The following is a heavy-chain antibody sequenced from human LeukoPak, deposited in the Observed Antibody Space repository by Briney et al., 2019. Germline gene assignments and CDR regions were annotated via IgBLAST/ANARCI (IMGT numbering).Heavy chain of an antibody. D-gene: IGHD2-21*02. V-gene: IGHV3-30-3*01. CDR3: ARDGSRHIVVVTAEHAFDI. J-gene: IGHJ3*02. CDR1: GFTFGSYA. CDR2: ISYDGSNK. Sequence: GGSLRLSCAASGFTFGSYAMHWVRQAPGKGLEWVAVISYDGSNKYYADSVKGRFTISRDNSKNTLYLQMNSLRAEDTAVYYCARDGSRHIVVVTAEHAFDIWGQGTMVTVSS.